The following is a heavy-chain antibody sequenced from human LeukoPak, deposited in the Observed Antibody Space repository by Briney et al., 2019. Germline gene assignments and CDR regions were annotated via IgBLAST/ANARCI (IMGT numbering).Heavy chain of an antibody. J-gene: IGHJ4*02. CDR2: IYYSGST. CDR3: ATLGYSYGTDY. D-gene: IGHD5-18*01. Sequence: LETLSLTCTVSGGSISSYYWSWIRQPPGKGLEWIGYIYYSGSTNYNPSLKSRVTISVDTSKNQFSLKLSSVTAADTAVYYCATLGYSYGTDYWGQGTLVTVSS. CDR1: GGSISSYY. V-gene: IGHV4-59*08.